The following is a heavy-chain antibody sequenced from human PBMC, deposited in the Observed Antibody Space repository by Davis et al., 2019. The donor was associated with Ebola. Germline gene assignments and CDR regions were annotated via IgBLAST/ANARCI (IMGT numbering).Heavy chain of an antibody. CDR2: INSDGSST. J-gene: IGHJ6*02. Sequence: GESLKISCAASGFTFSSYAMSWVRQAPGKGLVWVSRINSDGSSTSYADSVKGRFTISRDNAKNTLYLQMNSLRAEDTAVYYCARGGRIAVAGNYYYGMDVWGQGTTVTVSS. CDR1: GFTFSSYA. D-gene: IGHD6-19*01. V-gene: IGHV3-74*01. CDR3: ARGGRIAVAGNYYYGMDV.